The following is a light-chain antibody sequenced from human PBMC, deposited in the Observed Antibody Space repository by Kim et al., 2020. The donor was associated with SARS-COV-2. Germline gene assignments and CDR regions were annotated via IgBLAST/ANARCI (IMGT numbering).Light chain of an antibody. CDR3: SSYTITRTVV. V-gene: IGLV2-14*03. CDR1: SSDVGVYNY. CDR2: DVS. J-gene: IGLJ1*01. Sequence: QSALTQPASVSGSPGQSITISCTGSSSDVGVYNYVSWYQHHPGKAPKLMLYDVSQRPSGVSNRFSGSKSGNTASLTISGLQTEDEADYYCSSYTITRTVVFGTGKKVTVL.